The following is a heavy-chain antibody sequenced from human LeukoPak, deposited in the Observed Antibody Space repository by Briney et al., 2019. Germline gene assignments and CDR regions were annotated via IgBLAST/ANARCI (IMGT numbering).Heavy chain of an antibody. J-gene: IGHJ5*02. CDR2: IHYDGNT. Sequence: SETLSLTCTVSRGSINNGGHYWTWIRQHPGKGLEWIGYIHYDGNTYYNPSLKSRLTISLDTSENQFSLELSSVTAADTAVYYCARGAMGGANWFDPWGQGTLVTVSS. D-gene: IGHD5-18*01. CDR1: RGSINNGGHY. V-gene: IGHV4-31*03. CDR3: ARGAMGGANWFDP.